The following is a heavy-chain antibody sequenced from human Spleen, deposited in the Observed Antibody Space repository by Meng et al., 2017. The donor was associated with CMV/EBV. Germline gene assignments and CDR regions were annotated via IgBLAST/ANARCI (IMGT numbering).Heavy chain of an antibody. CDR1: GFTFSSYE. CDR2: ISSSGNIK. J-gene: IGHJ6*02. Sequence: GESLKISCAASGFTFSSYEMNWVRQAPGKGLEWVSYISSSGNIKYYADSVKGRFTISRDNAQNSLYLEMNSLRAEDTAVYFCARGYNGSYYYYGMDVWGQGTTVTVSS. V-gene: IGHV3-48*03. CDR3: ARGYNGSYYYYGMDV. D-gene: IGHD1-26*01.